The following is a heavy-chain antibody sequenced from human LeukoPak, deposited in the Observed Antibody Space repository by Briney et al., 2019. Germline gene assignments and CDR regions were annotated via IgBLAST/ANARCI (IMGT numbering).Heavy chain of an antibody. CDR1: GFTFSSNG. CDR3: AKDIGSYYDY. Sequence: GGSLRLSCVASGFTFSSNGMHWVRQAPGKGLEWVTFIQYDGSKKYYADSVKGRFTISRDNSKNTLYLEMNSLRAEDTAVYYCAKDIGSYYDYWGRGILVTVSS. D-gene: IGHD3-10*01. CDR2: IQYDGSKK. V-gene: IGHV3-30*02. J-gene: IGHJ4*02.